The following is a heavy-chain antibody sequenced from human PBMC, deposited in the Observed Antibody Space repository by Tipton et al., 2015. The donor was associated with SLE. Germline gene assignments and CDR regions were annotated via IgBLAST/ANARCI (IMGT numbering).Heavy chain of an antibody. J-gene: IGHJ3*02. Sequence: SLRLSCAASGFTFNNFWMSWVRQAPVKGREGVANINQDGSEKNYVDSVRGRFTISRDNAKNSLSLQMNSLRAADTAVYYCTKYGAGPLGFSFDIWGQGSMVTVSS. D-gene: IGHD4-17*01. CDR1: GFTFNNFW. CDR3: TKYGAGPLGFSFDI. V-gene: IGHV3-7*01. CDR2: INQDGSEK.